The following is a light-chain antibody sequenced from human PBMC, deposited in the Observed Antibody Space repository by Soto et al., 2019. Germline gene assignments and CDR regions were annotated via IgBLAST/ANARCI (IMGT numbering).Light chain of an antibody. Sequence: DIQMTQSPSSLSASVGDRVTITCRASHSISSYLNWYHQKPGKAPKLLIYAASSLQSGVPSRFSGSGSGTDFTLTISSLQPEDFATYYCQQSYSTRYTFGQGTKLEIK. CDR3: QQSYSTRYT. CDR1: HSISSY. J-gene: IGKJ2*01. CDR2: AAS. V-gene: IGKV1-39*01.